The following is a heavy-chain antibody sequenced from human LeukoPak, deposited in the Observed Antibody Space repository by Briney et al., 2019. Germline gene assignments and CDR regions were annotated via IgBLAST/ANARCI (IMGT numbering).Heavy chain of an antibody. J-gene: IGHJ6*03. CDR2: ISNSSSYI. CDR3: ARGGYDFWSGPTGYMDV. Sequence: GGSLRLSCAASGFTFSSYSMNWVRQAPGKGLEWVSSISNSSSYIYYADSVKGRFTISRDNAKNSLYLQMNSLRAEHTAVYYCARGGYDFWSGPTGYMDVWGKGTTVTVSS. V-gene: IGHV3-21*01. CDR1: GFTFSSYS. D-gene: IGHD3-3*01.